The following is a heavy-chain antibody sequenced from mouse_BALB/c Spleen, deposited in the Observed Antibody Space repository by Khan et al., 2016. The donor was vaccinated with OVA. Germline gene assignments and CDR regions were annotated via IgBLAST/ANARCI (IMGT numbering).Heavy chain of an antibody. J-gene: IGHJ4*01. V-gene: IGHV2-3*01. CDR2: IWGDGST. D-gene: IGHD1-3*01. CDR3: AKWVNSYYAMDY. CDR1: GFSLTSYG. Sequence: VQLKQSGPGLVAPSQSLSITCTVSGFSLTSYGVNWVCQPPGKGLEWLGVIWGDGSTNYHSAIKSRLSISKDNSKSQVFLKLNSLQTDDTATYYCAKWVNSYYAMDYWGQGTSVTVSS.